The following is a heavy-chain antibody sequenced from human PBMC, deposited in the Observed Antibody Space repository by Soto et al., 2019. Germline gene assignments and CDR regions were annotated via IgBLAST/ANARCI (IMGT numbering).Heavy chain of an antibody. V-gene: IGHV3-33*06. D-gene: IGHD6-19*01. J-gene: IGHJ1*01. CDR3: AKREYQWPQPRTEEYFQH. CDR1: GFTFSSYA. Sequence: GGSLRLSCAASGFTFSSYAMHWVRQAPGKGLEWVAVVYYDGSNKYYADSVKGRFTISRDNSKNTLYLQMNSLRAEDTAVYYCAKREYQWPQPRTEEYFQHWGQGTLVTVSS. CDR2: VYYDGSNK.